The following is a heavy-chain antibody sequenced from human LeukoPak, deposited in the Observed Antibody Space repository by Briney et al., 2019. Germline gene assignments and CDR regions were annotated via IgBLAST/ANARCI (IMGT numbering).Heavy chain of an antibody. D-gene: IGHD5-24*01. CDR3: RTSRGWQELDY. Sequence: PGGSLRLSCAASVITVRTSFTSWVRQAPGKGLEWVSVVYSGGSPYYADSVKGRFTISRDISKNTVDLQMNSLRAEDTAVYYCRTSRGWQELDYWGQGTLVTVSS. CDR2: VYSGGSP. CDR1: VITVRTSF. J-gene: IGHJ4*02. V-gene: IGHV3-66*01.